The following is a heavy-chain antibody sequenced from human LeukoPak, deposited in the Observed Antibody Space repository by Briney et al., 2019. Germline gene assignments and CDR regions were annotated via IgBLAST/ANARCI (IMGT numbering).Heavy chain of an antibody. CDR3: VRRFDWLPYYFDY. D-gene: IGHD3-9*01. Sequence: ASVNVSCKASGYTFTRYDINWVRQATGQGLEWMGWMNPNSGNTGYAQKFQGRVTITRNTSISTAYMELSSLRSEDTAVYYCVRRFDWLPYYFDYWGQGTLVTVSS. J-gene: IGHJ4*02. V-gene: IGHV1-8*03. CDR2: MNPNSGNT. CDR1: GYTFTRYD.